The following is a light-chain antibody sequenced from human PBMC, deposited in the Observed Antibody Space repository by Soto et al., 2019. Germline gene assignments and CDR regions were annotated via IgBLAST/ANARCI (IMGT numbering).Light chain of an antibody. CDR2: EVN. Sequence: RRFGKECTSQSSPYPYNKNGSDVGAYNLVSWYQQHPGKAPKLIICEVNTRPSGISNRFSGSKSGDTASLTISGLQAEDEADYFCCSYAGTVAYVFGTGTKVTVL. V-gene: IGLV2-23*02. CDR3: CSYAGTVAYV. J-gene: IGLJ1*01. CDR1: GSDVGAYNL.